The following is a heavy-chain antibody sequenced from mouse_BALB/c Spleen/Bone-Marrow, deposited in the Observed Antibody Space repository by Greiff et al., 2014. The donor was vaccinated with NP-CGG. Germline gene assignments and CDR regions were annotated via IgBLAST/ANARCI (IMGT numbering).Heavy chain of an antibody. CDR2: IDPANGNT. Sequence: EVQLQQSGAELVKPGASVKLSCTASGFNIKDTYMHWVKQRPEQGLEWIGRIDPANGNTKYDPKFQGKATITADTSSNTADLQLSSLTSEDTAVYYCAMYYYGSSRFAYWGQGTLVTVSA. V-gene: IGHV14-3*02. CDR3: AMYYYGSSRFAY. J-gene: IGHJ3*01. D-gene: IGHD1-1*01. CDR1: GFNIKDTY.